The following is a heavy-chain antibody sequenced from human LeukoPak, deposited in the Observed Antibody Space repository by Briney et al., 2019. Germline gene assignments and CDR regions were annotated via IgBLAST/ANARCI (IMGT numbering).Heavy chain of an antibody. Sequence: GRSLRLSCAASGFTFSSYGMHWVRQAPGKGLEWVAVIWYDGSNKYYADSVKGRVTISRDSSKSTLYLLMNSLTAEDTAVYYCAREGGQMSFFDMWGQGTMVTVTS. J-gene: IGHJ3*02. CDR1: GFTFSSYG. CDR2: IWYDGSNK. CDR3: AREGGQMSFFDM. D-gene: IGHD5-24*01. V-gene: IGHV3-33*01.